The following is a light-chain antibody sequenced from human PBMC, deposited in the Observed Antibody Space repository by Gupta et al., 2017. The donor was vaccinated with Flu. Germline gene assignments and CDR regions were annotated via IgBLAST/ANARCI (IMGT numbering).Light chain of an antibody. CDR1: TSDVGGYNY. Sequence: QSALTQPASVSGSPGQSITISCTGTTSDVGGYNYVSWYQQHPGKAPKLMIYEVSNRPSGVSNRFSGSKSGNTASLTISGLQAEDKGDYYCNSYTSTSTPFVFGTGTKVTVL. CDR2: EVS. CDR3: NSYTSTSTPFV. J-gene: IGLJ1*01. V-gene: IGLV2-14*01.